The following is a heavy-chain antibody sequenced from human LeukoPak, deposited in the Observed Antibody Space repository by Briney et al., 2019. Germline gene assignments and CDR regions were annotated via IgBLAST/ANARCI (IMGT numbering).Heavy chain of an antibody. CDR3: ARSSGYMSY. CDR2: IYHSGST. V-gene: IGHV4-38-2*02. Sequence: SETLSLTCTVSHYSISSNYYWGWIRQPPGKGLEWIGSIYHSGSTYYNPPLKSRVTISVDTSKNQFSLKLTSVTAADTALYYCARSSGYMSYWGQGTLVTVSS. J-gene: IGHJ4*02. D-gene: IGHD3-22*01. CDR1: HYSISSNYY.